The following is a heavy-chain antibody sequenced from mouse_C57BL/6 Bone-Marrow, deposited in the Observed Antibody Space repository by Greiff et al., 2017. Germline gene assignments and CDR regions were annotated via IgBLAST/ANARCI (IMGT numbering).Heavy chain of an antibody. CDR2: IAPSDSYT. CDR1: GYTFNSYW. V-gene: IGHV1-69*01. CDR3: ARDDGYYALDY. D-gene: IGHD2-3*01. Sequence: VQLQQPGAELVMPGASVKLSCKASGYTFNSYWMPWVKQRPGQGLEWIGEIAPSDSYTNYNQKFQGKSTMTVDKSSSTAYLQLSSLKSEDSAVYYFARDDGYYALDYRGQGTSVTVSS. J-gene: IGHJ4*01.